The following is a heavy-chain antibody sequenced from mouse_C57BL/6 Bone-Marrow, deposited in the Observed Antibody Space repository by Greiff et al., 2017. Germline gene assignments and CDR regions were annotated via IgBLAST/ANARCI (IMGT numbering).Heavy chain of an antibody. Sequence: VQLQESGPGLVAPSQSLSITCTVSGFSLTSYGVHWVRQPPGKGLEWLVVIWSDGSTTYNSALKSRLSISKDNSKSQVFLKMNSLQTDDTAMYYCARQGIYYDYDGYAMDYWGQGTSVTVSS. V-gene: IGHV2-6-1*01. D-gene: IGHD2-4*01. CDR2: IWSDGST. CDR3: ARQGIYYDYDGYAMDY. J-gene: IGHJ4*01. CDR1: GFSLTSYG.